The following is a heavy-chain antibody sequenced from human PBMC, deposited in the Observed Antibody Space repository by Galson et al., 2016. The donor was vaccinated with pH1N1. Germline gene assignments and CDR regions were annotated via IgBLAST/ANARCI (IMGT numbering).Heavy chain of an antibody. CDR3: ARNCSSSSCHVDY. Sequence: SVKVSCKASGYTFTYYAMNWVRQAPGQGLEWMGWINTNTGNPTYAQGFTGRFVFSLDISVSTAYLQISSLKAEDTAVYYCARNCSSSSCHVDYWGQGTLVTVSS. CDR2: INTNTGNP. V-gene: IGHV7-4-1*02. D-gene: IGHD2-2*01. J-gene: IGHJ4*02. CDR1: GYTFTYYA.